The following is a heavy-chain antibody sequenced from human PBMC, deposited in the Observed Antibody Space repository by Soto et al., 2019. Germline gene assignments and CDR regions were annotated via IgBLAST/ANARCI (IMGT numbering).Heavy chain of an antibody. CDR2: IYASDST. CDR1: GFTVSSHY. V-gene: IGHV3-53*05. J-gene: IGHJ3*01. CDR3: VKAQERSAQYFAVVITAFDF. D-gene: IGHD3-22*01. Sequence: EVQLVETGGGLIQPGGSLRLSCAASGFTVSSHYMTWVRQTPGKGLEWVSIIYASDSTFYADSVKGRFTISRDNSKNTVFLHMTSLRREDSAVYHCVKAQERSAQYFAVVITAFDFWGQGTMVTVSS.